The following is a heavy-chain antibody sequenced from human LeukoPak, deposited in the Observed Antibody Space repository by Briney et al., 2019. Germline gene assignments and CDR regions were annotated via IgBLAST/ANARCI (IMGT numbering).Heavy chain of an antibody. CDR3: ASGSNRVFDY. V-gene: IGHV3-53*01. D-gene: IGHD1-1*01. CDR2: THGDGST. Sequence: VGSLRLSCAPSGFRIQMSWVRHAPGKGLEWVSMTHGDGSTNYADSVKGRFTISRDNSKNTMYLQINSLSVEDTAVYYCASGSNRVFDYWGQGTLVTVSS. CDR1: GFRIQ. J-gene: IGHJ4*02.